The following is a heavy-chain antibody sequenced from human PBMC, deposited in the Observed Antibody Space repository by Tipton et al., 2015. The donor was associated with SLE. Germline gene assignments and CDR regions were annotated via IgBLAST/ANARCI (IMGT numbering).Heavy chain of an antibody. CDR2: INHSGST. CDR1: GGSLSDHY. D-gene: IGHD1-26*01. V-gene: IGHV4-34*01. J-gene: IGHJ5*02. Sequence: LRLSCAVYGGSLSDHYWSWIRQSPGKGLEWIGEINHSGSTNYKSSLKSRVIISADTSKNQFSLKLSSVTAADTAVYYCARRFMIVGARLDPWGQGTLVTVSS. CDR3: ARRFMIVGARLDP.